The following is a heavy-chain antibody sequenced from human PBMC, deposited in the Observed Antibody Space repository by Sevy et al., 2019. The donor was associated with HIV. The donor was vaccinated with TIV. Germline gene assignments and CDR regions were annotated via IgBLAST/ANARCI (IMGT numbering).Heavy chain of an antibody. CDR3: ASGGVRKWELLLGAFYI. CDR2: ISYDGSNK. Sequence: GGSLRLSCAASGFTFSSYAMHWVRQAPGKGLEWVAVISYDGSNKYYADSVKGRFTISKDNSKNTLYLQMNSLRAEDTAVYYWASGGVRKWELLLGAFYIWGQGTMVTVSS. J-gene: IGHJ3*02. V-gene: IGHV3-30-3*01. D-gene: IGHD1-26*01. CDR1: GFTFSSYA.